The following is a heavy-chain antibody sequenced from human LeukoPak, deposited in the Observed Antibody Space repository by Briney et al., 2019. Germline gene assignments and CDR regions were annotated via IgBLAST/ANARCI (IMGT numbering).Heavy chain of an antibody. CDR3: ARGEGDYLNDYSNYADY. J-gene: IGHJ4*02. CDR2: INHSGST. Sequence: SETLSLTCAVYGGSFSGYYWSWIRQPPGKGLEWIGEINHSGSTNYNPSLKSRVTISVDTSKNQFSLKLSSVTAADTAVYYCARGEGDYLNDYSNYADYWGQGTLVTVSS. V-gene: IGHV4-34*01. D-gene: IGHD4-11*01. CDR1: GGSFSGYY.